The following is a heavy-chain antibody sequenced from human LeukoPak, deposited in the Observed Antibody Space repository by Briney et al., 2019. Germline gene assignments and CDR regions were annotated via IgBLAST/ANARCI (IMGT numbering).Heavy chain of an antibody. CDR3: ARDLDCTGAHCTGSFAY. D-gene: IGHD2-8*02. Sequence: ASVKVSCKASGGTFSSYAITWVRQAPGQGLEWMGRIIPILGIANYAQKFQGRVAITADKSTSTAYMELRSLRSDDTAVYYCARDLDCTGAHCTGSFAYWGQGTLVTVSS. CDR2: IIPILGIA. CDR1: GGTFSSYA. V-gene: IGHV1-69*04. J-gene: IGHJ4*02.